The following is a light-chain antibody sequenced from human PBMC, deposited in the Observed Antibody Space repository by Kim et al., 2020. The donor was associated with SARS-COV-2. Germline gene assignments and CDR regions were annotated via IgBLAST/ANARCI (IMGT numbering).Light chain of an antibody. CDR2: YDS. Sequence: SYELTQPPSVSVVPGKTARITCGGNNIGSKSVHWYQQKPGQAPVLVIYYDSDRPSGIPERFSGSNSGNTATLTISRVEAGDEADYYCQVWDSSSLRYVFGTGTKVTVL. V-gene: IGLV3-21*04. CDR3: QVWDSSSLRYV. CDR1: NIGSKS. J-gene: IGLJ1*01.